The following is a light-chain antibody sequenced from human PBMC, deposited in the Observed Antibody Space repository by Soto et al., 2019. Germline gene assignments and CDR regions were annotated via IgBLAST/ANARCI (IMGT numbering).Light chain of an antibody. Sequence: DIQVTQSPSPLSASVVDCVIITGVVSHSITRFFNCYQRKPGKAPKLLIYAASSMQSGVLSRLSGSGSGTDFTLTISSLQHEDFATDYCQQNYSPPPITFGQGTRLEIK. CDR2: AAS. J-gene: IGKJ5*01. V-gene: IGKV1-39*01. CDR3: QQNYSPPPIT. CDR1: HSITRF.